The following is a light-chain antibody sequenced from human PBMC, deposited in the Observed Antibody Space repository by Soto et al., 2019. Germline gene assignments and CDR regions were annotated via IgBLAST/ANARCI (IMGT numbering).Light chain of an antibody. V-gene: IGLV2-11*01. CDR3: CSYAGSYTYV. CDR1: SSDVGGYNY. CDR2: DVS. Sequence: QSALTQPRSVSGSPGHSVTISCTGTSSDVGGYNYVSWYQQHPGKAPKLMIYDVSKRPSGVPDRYSGSKSGNTASLTISGLQAEDEADDCCCSYAGSYTYVFGTGTKLTVL. J-gene: IGLJ1*01.